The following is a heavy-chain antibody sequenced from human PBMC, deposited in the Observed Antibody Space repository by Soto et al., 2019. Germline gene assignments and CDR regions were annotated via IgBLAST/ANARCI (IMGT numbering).Heavy chain of an antibody. CDR2: INHIGST. Sequence: QVQLQQWGAGLLKPSETLSLTCAVYGGSFSGYYWSWIRQPPGKGLEWIGEINHIGSTNYNPSLKSRVSISVDTSKNHFSLKLSSVTAADTAVYYCAREAIRYFDWLPSGYWFDPWGQGTLVTVSS. J-gene: IGHJ5*02. CDR1: GGSFSGYY. D-gene: IGHD3-9*01. V-gene: IGHV4-34*01. CDR3: AREAIRYFDWLPSGYWFDP.